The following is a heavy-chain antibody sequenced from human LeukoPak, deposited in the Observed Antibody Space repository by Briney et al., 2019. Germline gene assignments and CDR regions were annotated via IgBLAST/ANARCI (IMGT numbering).Heavy chain of an antibody. CDR3: ARDRPYYDFWSDYGFDP. CDR2: IYYSGST. D-gene: IGHD3-3*01. CDR1: GGSISSGDYY. J-gene: IGHJ5*02. V-gene: IGHV4-30-4*08. Sequence: SQTLYLTCTVSGGSISSGDYYWSWLRQPPGKGLEWIGYIYYSGSTYYNPSLKSRVTISVETSKNQFSLKLSSVTAADTAVYFCARDRPYYDFWSDYGFDPWGQGTLVTVSS.